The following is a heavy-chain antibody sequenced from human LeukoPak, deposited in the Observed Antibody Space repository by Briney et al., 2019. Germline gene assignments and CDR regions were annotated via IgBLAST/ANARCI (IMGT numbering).Heavy chain of an antibody. CDR2: IYPVDSDT. CDR3: ARVVDYDTSGYQTKNWFDP. Sequence: GESLKISCKGSGYSFTSYWIGWVRQMPGKGLEWMGIIYPVDSDTRYRPSFQGQVTISADKPINTAYLQWSSLKASDTAMYYCARVVDYDTSGYQTKNWFDPWGQGTLVTVSS. CDR1: GYSFTSYW. D-gene: IGHD3-22*01. J-gene: IGHJ5*02. V-gene: IGHV5-51*04.